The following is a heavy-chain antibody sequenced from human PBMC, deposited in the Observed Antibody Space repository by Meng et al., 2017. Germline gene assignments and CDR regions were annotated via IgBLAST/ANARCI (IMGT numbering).Heavy chain of an antibody. CDR2: ISSSSSYI. J-gene: IGHJ6*02. CDR3: AREFRRYCSGGSCYSRGGYYYGMDV. V-gene: IGHV3-21*01. CDR1: GFTFSSYS. D-gene: IGHD2-15*01. Sequence: GGSLRLSCAASGFTFSSYSMNWVRQAPGKGLEWVSSISSSSSYIYYADSVKGRFTISRDNAKNPLYLQMNSLRAEDTAVYYCAREFRRYCSGGSCYSRGGYYYGMDVWGQGTTVTVSS.